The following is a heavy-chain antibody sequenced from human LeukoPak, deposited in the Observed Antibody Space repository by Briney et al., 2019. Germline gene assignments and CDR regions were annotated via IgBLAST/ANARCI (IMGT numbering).Heavy chain of an antibody. CDR2: IKQDGSEK. CDR1: GFTFSSYW. D-gene: IGHD4-17*01. CDR3: ARFWDYGDYYFDY. V-gene: IGHV3-7*01. Sequence: PGGSLRLSCAASGFTFSSYWMSWVRQAPGKGLEWVANIKQDGSEKYYVDSAKGRFTISRDNAKNSLYLQMNSLRAEDTAVYYCARFWDYGDYYFDYWGQGTLVTVSS. J-gene: IGHJ4*02.